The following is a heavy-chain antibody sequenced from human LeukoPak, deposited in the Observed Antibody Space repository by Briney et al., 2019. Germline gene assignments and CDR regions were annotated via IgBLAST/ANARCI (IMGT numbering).Heavy chain of an antibody. CDR1: GGSFSGYY. J-gene: IGHJ5*02. Sequence: PSETLSLTCAVYGGSFSGYYWSWIRQHPGKGLEWIGYIYYSGSTYYNPSLKSRVTISVDTSKNQFSLKLSSVTAADTAVYYCARDPMDDNWFDPWGQGTLVTVSS. V-gene: IGHV4-31*11. CDR3: ARDPMDDNWFDP. CDR2: IYYSGST. D-gene: IGHD3-10*01.